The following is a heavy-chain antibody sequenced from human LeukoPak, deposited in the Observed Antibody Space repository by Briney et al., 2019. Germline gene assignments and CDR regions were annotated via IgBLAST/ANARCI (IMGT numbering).Heavy chain of an antibody. V-gene: IGHV4-59*10. CDR3: ARVGSSGVRY. D-gene: IGHD6-19*01. Sequence: SETLSLTCAVYGGSFSGYYWSWIRQPAGKGLEWIGRIYTSGSTNYNPSLKSRVTISVDTSKNQFSLKLSSVTAADTAVYYCARVGSSGVRYWGQGTLVTVSS. CDR1: GGSFSGYY. J-gene: IGHJ4*02. CDR2: IYTSGST.